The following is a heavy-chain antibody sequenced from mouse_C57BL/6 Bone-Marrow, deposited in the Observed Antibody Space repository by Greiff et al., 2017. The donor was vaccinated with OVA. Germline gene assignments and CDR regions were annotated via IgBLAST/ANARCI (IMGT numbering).Heavy chain of an antibody. Sequence: QVQLQQSGPGLVQPSQSLCLPSPISGFSLTSYGVHWVRQSPGKGLEWLGVIWSGGSTDYNAAFISRLSISKDNSKSQVFFKMNSLQADDTAIYYCARNRDSPFAYWGQGTLVTVSA. D-gene: IGHD3-3*01. V-gene: IGHV2-2*01. J-gene: IGHJ3*01. CDR1: GFSLTSYG. CDR3: ARNRDSPFAY. CDR2: IWSGGST.